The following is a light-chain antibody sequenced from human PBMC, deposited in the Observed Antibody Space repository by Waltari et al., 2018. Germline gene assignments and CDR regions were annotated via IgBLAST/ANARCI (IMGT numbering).Light chain of an antibody. CDR1: GPNIRAGYA. J-gene: IGLJ3*02. V-gene: IGLV1-40*01. CDR2: GSS. CDR3: QSYDTSLSVV. Sequence: QSVLTQPPSVSGAPGQRVTISCTGSGPNIRAGYAVHWYQQLPRAAPKLLIYGSSTRPLGVPDRFFGSTSGTSASLAITGLQAEDEADYYCQSYDTSLSVVFGGGTKLTVL.